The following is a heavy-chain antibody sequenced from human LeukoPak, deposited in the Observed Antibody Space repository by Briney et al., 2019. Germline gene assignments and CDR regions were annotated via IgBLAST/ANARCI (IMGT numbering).Heavy chain of an antibody. CDR1: GYSFTSYW. CDR3: AKEGSGSSSDN. CDR2: VYPRDSDT. V-gene: IGHV5-51*01. Sequence: PGESLKISCKASGYSFTSYWIGWVRQMPGKGLEWMGIVYPRDSDTRYSPSLQGQVTISADKSISTAYLQWSSLKASDTAMYFCAKEGSGSSSDNWGRGTLVTVSS. J-gene: IGHJ4*02. D-gene: IGHD6-25*01.